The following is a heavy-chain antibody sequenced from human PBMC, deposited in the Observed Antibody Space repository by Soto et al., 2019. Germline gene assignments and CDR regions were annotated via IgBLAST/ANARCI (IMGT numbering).Heavy chain of an antibody. CDR2: ISGSGGST. CDR3: AKVKRFLEWYWLDP. J-gene: IGHJ5*02. D-gene: IGHD3-3*01. CDR1: GFTFSSYA. V-gene: IGHV3-23*01. Sequence: GGSLRLSCAASGFTFSSYAMSWVRQAPGKGLEWVSAISGSGGSTYYADSVKGRFTISRDNSKNTLYLQMNSLRAEDTAVYYCAKVKRFLEWYWLDPWGQGTLVTFSS.